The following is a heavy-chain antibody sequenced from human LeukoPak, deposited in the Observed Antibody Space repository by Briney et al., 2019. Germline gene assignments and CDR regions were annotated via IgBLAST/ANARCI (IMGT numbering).Heavy chain of an antibody. J-gene: IGHJ3*02. CDR2: MNPNSGNT. CDR3: ARAGYSGSHDAFDI. D-gene: IGHD1-26*01. Sequence: ASVKVSCKASGYTFTSYDINWVRQATGQGLEWMGWMNPNSGNTGYAQKFQGRVTITRKTSISTAYMELSSLRSEDTAVYYCARAGYSGSHDAFDIWGQGTMVPVSS. CDR1: GYTFTSYD. V-gene: IGHV1-8*03.